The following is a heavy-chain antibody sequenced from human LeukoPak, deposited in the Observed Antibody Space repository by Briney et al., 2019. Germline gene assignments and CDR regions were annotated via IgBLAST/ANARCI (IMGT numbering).Heavy chain of an antibody. D-gene: IGHD4-17*01. CDR1: GNSFGDYY. V-gene: IGHV4-4*07. CDR2: LHTSGST. J-gene: IGHJ4*02. CDR3: ARDFGYGDYFFDD. Sequence: PSETLSLTCTVSGNSFGDYYWSWIRQPAGEGLEWIGRLHTSGSTHYNPSLKSRVTMSVDTSKNQFSLKLSSVTAADTAVYYCARDFGYGDYFFDDWGQGTLVTVSS.